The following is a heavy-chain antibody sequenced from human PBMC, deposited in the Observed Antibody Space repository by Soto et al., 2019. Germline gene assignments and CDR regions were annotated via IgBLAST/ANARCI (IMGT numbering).Heavy chain of an antibody. CDR3: ARGRGLDYYDSSGYYFGAFDI. Sequence: ASVKVSCKASGYTFTSYGISWVRQAPGQGLEWMGWISAYNGNTNYAQKLQGRATMTTDTSTSTAYMELRSLRSDDTAVYYCARGRGLDYYDSSGYYFGAFDIWGQGTMVTVSS. V-gene: IGHV1-18*01. CDR2: ISAYNGNT. CDR1: GYTFTSYG. J-gene: IGHJ3*02. D-gene: IGHD3-22*01.